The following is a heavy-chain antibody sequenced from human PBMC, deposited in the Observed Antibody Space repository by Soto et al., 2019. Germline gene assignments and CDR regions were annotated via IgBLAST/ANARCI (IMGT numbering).Heavy chain of an antibody. Sequence: GSLRLSCAASGFPFSSYSMNWVRQAPGKGLEWVSSISSSSSYIYYADSVKGRFTISRDNAKNSLYLQMNSLRAEDTAVYYCARDLGSSGYYYLDLDYWGQGTLVTVSS. CDR3: ARDLGSSGYYYLDLDY. D-gene: IGHD3-22*01. CDR2: ISSSSSYI. CDR1: GFPFSSYS. V-gene: IGHV3-21*01. J-gene: IGHJ4*02.